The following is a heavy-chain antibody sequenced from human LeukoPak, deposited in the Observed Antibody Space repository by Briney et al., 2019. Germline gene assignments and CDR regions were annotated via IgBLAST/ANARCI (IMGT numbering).Heavy chain of an antibody. Sequence: ASVNVSSKASGYTFTIYDIKWVRQAPGQGLEWMGWMNPNSGNTGYAQKFQGRVTMTRNTSISTAYMELSSLRSEDTAVYYCAGTYSSGWQTYYYYGMDVWGQGTTVTVSS. J-gene: IGHJ6*02. D-gene: IGHD6-19*01. CDR1: GYTFTIYD. CDR2: MNPNSGNT. V-gene: IGHV1-8*01. CDR3: AGTYSSGWQTYYYYGMDV.